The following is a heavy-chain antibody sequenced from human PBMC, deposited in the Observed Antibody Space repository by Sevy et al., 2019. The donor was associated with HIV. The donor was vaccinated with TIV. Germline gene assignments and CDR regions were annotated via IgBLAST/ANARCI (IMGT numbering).Heavy chain of an antibody. D-gene: IGHD1-26*01. CDR2: IKQDGSEK. CDR1: GFTFSTYW. J-gene: IGHJ5*02. Sequence: GGSLRLSCAASGFTFSTYWMSWVRRAPGKGLEWVANIKQDGSEKYYVDSVKGRFTISRDNAKNTLYLQMNSLRAEDTAVYYCARDRSGSYHVSDNWFDPWGQGTLVTVSS. CDR3: ARDRSGSYHVSDNWFDP. V-gene: IGHV3-7*01.